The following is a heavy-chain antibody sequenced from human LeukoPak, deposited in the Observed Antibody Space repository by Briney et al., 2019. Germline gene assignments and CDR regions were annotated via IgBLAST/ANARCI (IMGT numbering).Heavy chain of an antibody. D-gene: IGHD4-17*01. Sequence: PGGSLRLSCAASGFTFSSYEMNWVRQAPGKGLEWISYISRSGSTINYADSVKGRFTISRDDAKHSLYLQMNSLRAKDTAVYYCAKSTVTNYFDYWGQGSLVTVSS. CDR1: GFTFSSYE. J-gene: IGHJ4*02. CDR2: ISRSGSTI. CDR3: AKSTVTNYFDY. V-gene: IGHV3-48*03.